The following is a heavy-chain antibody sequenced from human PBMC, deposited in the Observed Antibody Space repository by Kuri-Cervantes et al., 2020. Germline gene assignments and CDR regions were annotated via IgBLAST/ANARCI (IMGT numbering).Heavy chain of an antibody. CDR3: AREAYCGGDCYSAVYDYYGMDV. Sequence: ASVKVSCKACRYTFTSYYMHWVRQAPGQGLEWMGIINPSGGSTSYAQKFQGRVTMTRDTSTSTVYMELSSLRSEDTAVYYCAREAYCGGDCYSAVYDYYGMDVWGQGTTVTVSS. J-gene: IGHJ6*02. V-gene: IGHV1-46*01. CDR2: INPSGGST. CDR1: RYTFTSYY. D-gene: IGHD2-21*02.